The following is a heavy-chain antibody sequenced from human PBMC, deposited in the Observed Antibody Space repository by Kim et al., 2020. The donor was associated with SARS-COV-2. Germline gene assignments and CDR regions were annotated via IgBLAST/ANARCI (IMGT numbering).Heavy chain of an antibody. CDR1: GGSISDHY. V-gene: IGHV4-59*11. CDR3: SRGLLGTPPALAH. CDR2: IYSSGAK. D-gene: IGHD1-1*01. Sequence: SETLSLTCLVSGGSISDHYWSWIRQPPGRGLERLGYIYSSGAKNYHPTLKSRLTMSLDTSHNQYSLTLPAATTDATAVYFCSRGLLGTPPALAHWGRGAL. J-gene: IGHJ1*01.